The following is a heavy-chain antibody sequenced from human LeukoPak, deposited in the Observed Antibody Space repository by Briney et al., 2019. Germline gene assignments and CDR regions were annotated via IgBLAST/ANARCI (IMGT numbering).Heavy chain of an antibody. Sequence: PSETLSLTCAVYGGSFSDYYWSWIRQPPGKGLEWIGEINHSGSTNYNPSLKSRVTISVDTSKNQFSLKLSSVTAADTAVYYCARGDSGDFWSGYYVSSALDYWGQGTLVTVSS. CDR3: ARGDSGDFWSGYYVSSALDY. CDR1: GGSFSDYY. CDR2: INHSGST. V-gene: IGHV4-34*01. D-gene: IGHD3-3*01. J-gene: IGHJ4*02.